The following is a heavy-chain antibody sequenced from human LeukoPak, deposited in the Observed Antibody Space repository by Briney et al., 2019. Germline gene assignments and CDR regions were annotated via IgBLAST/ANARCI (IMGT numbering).Heavy chain of an antibody. V-gene: IGHV4-34*01. CDR1: GGSFSDYY. CDR2: INHSGST. CDR3: ARGWEVRGVLMDV. Sequence: SETLSLTCAVYGGSFSDYYWTWIRQPPGKGLEWIGEINHSGSTNYNPSLKSRVTISVDTSKNQFSLKLSSVTAADTAVYYCARGWEVRGVLMDVWGKGTTVTVSS. J-gene: IGHJ6*04. D-gene: IGHD3-10*01.